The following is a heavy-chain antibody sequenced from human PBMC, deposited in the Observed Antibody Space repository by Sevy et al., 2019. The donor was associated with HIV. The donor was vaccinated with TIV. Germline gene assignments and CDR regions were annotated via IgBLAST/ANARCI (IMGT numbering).Heavy chain of an antibody. CDR1: GFTFSSYG. CDR2: IWYDGSNK. D-gene: IGHD2-2*02. J-gene: IGHJ3*02. Sequence: GGSLRLSCAASGFTFSSYGMHWVRQAPGKGLEWVAVIWYDGSNKYYADSVKGRFTISRDNSKNTLYLQLNSLRAEDTAVYYCARATPESVVVPAAIRFGAFDIWGLGTMVTVSS. V-gene: IGHV3-33*01. CDR3: ARATPESVVVPAAIRFGAFDI.